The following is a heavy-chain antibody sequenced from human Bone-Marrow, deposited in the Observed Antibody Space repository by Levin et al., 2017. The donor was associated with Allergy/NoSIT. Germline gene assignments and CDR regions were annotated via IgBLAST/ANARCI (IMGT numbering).Heavy chain of an antibody. V-gene: IGHV3-30*18. CDR3: AKTDYDSSGVDP. CDR1: GFTFSSYG. Sequence: PGGSLRLSCAASGFTFSSYGMHWVRQAPGKGLEWVAVISYDGSNKYYADSVKGRFTISRDNSKNTLYLQMNSLRAEDTAVYYCAKTDYDSSGVDPWGQGTLVTVSS. CDR2: ISYDGSNK. D-gene: IGHD3-22*01. J-gene: IGHJ5*02.